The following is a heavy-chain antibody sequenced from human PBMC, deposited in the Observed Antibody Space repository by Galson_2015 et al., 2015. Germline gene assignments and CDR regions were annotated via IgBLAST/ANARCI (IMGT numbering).Heavy chain of an antibody. CDR1: GFTFSSYA. Sequence: SLRLSCAASGFTFSSYAMTWVRQAPGKGLEWVSAISGSGDNTYYADSVRGRFTISRDSSRNTLYLQMNRLRAEDTAVYNCAKSPYGSGGSYYYYMDVRGKGTTVTVSS. CDR2: ISGSGDNT. V-gene: IGHV3-23*01. CDR3: AKSPYGSGGSYYYYMDV. D-gene: IGHD3-10*01. J-gene: IGHJ6*03.